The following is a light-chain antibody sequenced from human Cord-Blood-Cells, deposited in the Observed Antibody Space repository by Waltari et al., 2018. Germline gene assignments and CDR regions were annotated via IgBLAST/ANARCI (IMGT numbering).Light chain of an antibody. V-gene: IGKV3-15*01. CDR3: QQYNNWPKT. J-gene: IGKJ1*01. Sequence: IVLTQPPATLCVPPGERATLSCRASQSVSSNLAWYQHTPGRAPRLLIYGASTRATGIPASFSGSGSGTEFTLTISSLQSEDFAVYYCQQYNNWPKTFGQGTKVEIK. CDR2: GAS. CDR1: QSVSSN.